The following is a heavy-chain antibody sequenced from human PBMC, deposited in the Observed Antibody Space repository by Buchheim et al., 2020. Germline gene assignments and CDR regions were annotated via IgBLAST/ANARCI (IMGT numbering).Heavy chain of an antibody. V-gene: IGHV3-30*18. CDR2: ISYDGSNK. D-gene: IGHD4-17*01. CDR3: AKDGANYGDPGNSYYYYGMDV. J-gene: IGHJ6*02. Sequence: QVQLVESGGGVVQPGRSLRLSCAASGFTFSSYGMHWVRQAPGKGLEWVAVISYDGSNKYYADSVKGRFTISRDNYKNTLYLQMNSLRAEDTAVYYCAKDGANYGDPGNSYYYYGMDVWGRGTT. CDR1: GFTFSSYG.